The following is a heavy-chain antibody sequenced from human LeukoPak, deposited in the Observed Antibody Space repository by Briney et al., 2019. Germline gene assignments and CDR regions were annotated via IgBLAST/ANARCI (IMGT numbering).Heavy chain of an antibody. D-gene: IGHD3-10*01. J-gene: IGHJ6*03. CDR2: IIPIFGTA. V-gene: IGHV1-69*13. CDR1: GGTFSSYA. Sequence: SVKVSCKASGGTFSSYAISWVRQAPGQGLEWMGGIIPIFGTANYAQKFQGRVTITADESTSTAYMELSSLRSEDTAVYYCARGPFSYYGPGSYYNRENYYYYMDVWGKGTTVTISS. CDR3: ARGPFSYYGPGSYYNRENYYYYMDV.